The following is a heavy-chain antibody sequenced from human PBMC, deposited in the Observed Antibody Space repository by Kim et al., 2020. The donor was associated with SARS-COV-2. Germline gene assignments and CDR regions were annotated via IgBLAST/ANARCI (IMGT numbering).Heavy chain of an antibody. J-gene: IGHJ3*02. CDR3: ARGFVEHIIVVPHAFDI. D-gene: IGHD2-2*01. V-gene: IGHV4-31*03. Sequence: SETLSLTCTVSGGSISSRGHHWSWIRQHPEKGLECIGYIYYTGSTYYNPSLKSRVMISLDMSENQFSLKLSSVTAADTAVYYCARGFVEHIIVVPHAFDIWGQGRMVTVSS. CDR2: IYYTGST. CDR1: GGSISSRGHH.